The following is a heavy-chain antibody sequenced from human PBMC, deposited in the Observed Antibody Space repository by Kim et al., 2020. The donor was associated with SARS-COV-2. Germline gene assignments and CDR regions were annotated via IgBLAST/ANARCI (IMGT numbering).Heavy chain of an antibody. CDR2: ISSSGSII. CDR3: ARLGYNWNDGYAFDI. CDR1: GFTFSDYY. J-gene: IGHJ3*02. D-gene: IGHD1-1*01. V-gene: IGHV3-11*01. Sequence: GGSLRLSCAASGFTFSDYYMSWIRQAPGKGLEWVSYISSSGSIIYYADSVKGRFTISRDNAKNSLYLQMNSLRAEDTAVYYCARLGYNWNDGYAFDIWGQGTMVTVSS.